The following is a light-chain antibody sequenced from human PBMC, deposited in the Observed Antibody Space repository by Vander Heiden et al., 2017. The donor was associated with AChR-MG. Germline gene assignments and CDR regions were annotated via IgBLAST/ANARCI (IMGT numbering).Light chain of an antibody. CDR2: YDD. J-gene: IGLJ1*01. V-gene: IGLV1-36*01. CDR1: SSNIGNNA. Sequence: QSVLPQPPSVSEAPRPRVTISCSGSSSNIGNNAVNWYQQLPGKAPKLLIYYDDLLPSGVSDRFSGSKSGTSASLAISGLQSEDEADYYCAAWDDSLNAHVFGTGTKVTVL. CDR3: AAWDDSLNAHV.